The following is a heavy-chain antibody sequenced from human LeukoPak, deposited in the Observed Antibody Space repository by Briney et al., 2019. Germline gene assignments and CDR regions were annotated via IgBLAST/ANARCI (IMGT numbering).Heavy chain of an antibody. CDR3: ARGTHYNDSSGFFSPDY. CDR1: GGSVNTYY. D-gene: IGHD3-22*01. V-gene: IGHV4-59*02. J-gene: IGHJ4*02. Sequence: SETLSLTCTVSGGSVNTYYWNWIRQPPGKGLEWIAYIYYSGRTNYNPSLQSRVTISVEKSKNQFSLKLTSVTAADTALYYCARGTHYNDSSGFFSPDYWGQGTLVTVSS. CDR2: IYYSGRT.